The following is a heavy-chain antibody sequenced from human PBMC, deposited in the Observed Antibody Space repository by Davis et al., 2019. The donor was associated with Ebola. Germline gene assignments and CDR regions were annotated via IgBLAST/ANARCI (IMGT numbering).Heavy chain of an antibody. CDR2: INSDGSST. J-gene: IGHJ6*02. CDR3: AREGLYGMDV. Sequence: HTGGSLRLSCAASGFTFSSYWMHWVRQAPGKGLVRVSRINSDGSSTSYADSVKGRFTISRDNAKNTLYLQMNSLRAEDTAVYYCAREGLYGMDVWGQGTTVTVSS. CDR1: GFTFSSYW. V-gene: IGHV3-74*01.